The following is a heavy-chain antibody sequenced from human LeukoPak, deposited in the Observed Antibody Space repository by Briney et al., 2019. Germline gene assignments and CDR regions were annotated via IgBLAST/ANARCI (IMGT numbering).Heavy chain of an antibody. CDR1: GYSFTSYW. D-gene: IGHD3-10*01. CDR3: ARRDYGSGSYYYFDY. CDR2: IYPSDSDT. V-gene: IGHV5-51*01. Sequence: GKSLKISCKGSGYSFTSYWIGWVRQMPGKGLEWMGIIYPSDSDTRYSPSFQGQVTISADKSISTAYLQWSSLKASDTAMYYCARRDYGSGSYYYFDYWGQGTLVTVSS. J-gene: IGHJ4*02.